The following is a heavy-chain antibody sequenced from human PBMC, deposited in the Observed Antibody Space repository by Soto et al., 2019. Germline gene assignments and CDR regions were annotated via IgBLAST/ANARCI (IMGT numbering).Heavy chain of an antibody. CDR3: GSLDGLRYAYYFDN. V-gene: IGHV4-39*01. D-gene: IGHD4-17*01. CDR2: LYFTGTT. Sequence: QLQMQESGPGLVKPSETLSLTCSVSGGSVSDSSYYWAWVRQTPGRGLEWIGSLYFTGTTYYTSSLKGRVTLSIDPSKNQCSLRLSSMTVADTAVYFCGSLDGLRYAYYFDNWGQGALVTASA. J-gene: IGHJ4*02. CDR1: GGSVSDSSYY.